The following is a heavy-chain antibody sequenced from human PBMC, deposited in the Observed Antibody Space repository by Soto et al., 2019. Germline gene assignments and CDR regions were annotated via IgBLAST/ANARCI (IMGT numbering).Heavy chain of an antibody. J-gene: IGHJ4*02. CDR3: AARIVGATTGDY. CDR2: TRNKANSYTT. Sequence: AGSLRLSCAASGFTFSDHYMDWVRQAPGKGLEWVGRTRNKANSYTTEYAASVKGRFTISRDDSKNSLYLQMNSLKTEDTAVCYCAARIVGATTGDYWGQGTLVTVSS. D-gene: IGHD1-26*01. CDR1: GFTFSDHY. V-gene: IGHV3-72*01.